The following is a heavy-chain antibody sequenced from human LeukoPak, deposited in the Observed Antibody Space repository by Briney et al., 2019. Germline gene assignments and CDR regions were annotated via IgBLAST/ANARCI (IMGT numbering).Heavy chain of an antibody. CDR3: AMAYSSSWYYFDY. Sequence: RSETLSLTCTVSGVSIRGYFWTWIRQPPGKGLEWIGYIYYSGSTNYKPSLKSRVTIAVDTSKNQSSLRLSSVTAADTAVYFCAMAYSSSWYYFDYWGQGTLLSLYS. V-gene: IGHV4-59*01. CDR1: GVSIRGYF. D-gene: IGHD6-13*01. J-gene: IGHJ4*02. CDR2: IYYSGST.